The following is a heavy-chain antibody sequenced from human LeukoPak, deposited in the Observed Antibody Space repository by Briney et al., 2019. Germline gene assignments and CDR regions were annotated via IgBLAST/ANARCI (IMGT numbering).Heavy chain of an antibody. J-gene: IGHJ4*02. D-gene: IGHD3-10*01. CDR2: INANSGGT. CDR3: ARAAALGFDY. V-gene: IGHV1-2*06. Sequence: GASVRVSCKASGYMFTVYYIHWLRQAPGQGLEWMGRINANSGGTNYAQKFQDRVTMTRDTSISTAYMELTRLRSDDTAVYYCARAAALGFDYWGQGTLITVSS. CDR1: GYMFTVYY.